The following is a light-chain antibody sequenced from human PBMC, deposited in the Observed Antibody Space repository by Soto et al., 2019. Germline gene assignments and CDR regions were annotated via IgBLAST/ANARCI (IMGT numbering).Light chain of an antibody. CDR2: EVS. J-gene: IGLJ2*01. CDR1: SSDVGGYNY. Sequence: QSALTQPASVSGSPGQSITISCTGTSSDVGGYNYVSWYQQPPGKAPKLMIYEVSNRPSGVSNCLSGSKSGNTASLTISGLQAEDEADYYCSSYTSSSTLVFGGGTQLTVL. CDR3: SSYTSSSTLV. V-gene: IGLV2-14*01.